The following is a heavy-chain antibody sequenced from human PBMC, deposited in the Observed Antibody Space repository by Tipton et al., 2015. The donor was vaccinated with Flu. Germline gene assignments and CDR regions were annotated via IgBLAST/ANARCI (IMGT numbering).Heavy chain of an antibody. V-gene: IGHV4-61*02. CDR1: GGSVSSASYY. J-gene: IGHJ3*02. CDR2: IYSSGDT. Sequence: TLSLTCTVSGGSVSSASYYWNWIRQPAGRGLEWIGRIYSSGDTHYNPSLKSRVTVSVDTSKNQFSLKLSSVTAADTAVYYCAREWGDAFDIWGQGTMVTVSS. D-gene: IGHD3-16*01. CDR3: AREWGDAFDI.